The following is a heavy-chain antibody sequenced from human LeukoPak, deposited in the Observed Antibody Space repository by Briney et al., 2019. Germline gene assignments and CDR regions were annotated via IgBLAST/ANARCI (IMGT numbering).Heavy chain of an antibody. Sequence: GGSLRLSCATPGFTFDDYAMHWVRQAPGKGLEWVSGISWNSGSIGYADSVKGRFTISRDNYKNTLYPQMNSMSAEDAAVYCCAKGRGYRYGFFPFDYWGQGTLVTVSS. CDR1: GFTFDDYA. CDR3: AKGRGYRYGFFPFDY. J-gene: IGHJ4*02. CDR2: ISWNSGSI. D-gene: IGHD5-18*01. V-gene: IGHV3-9*01.